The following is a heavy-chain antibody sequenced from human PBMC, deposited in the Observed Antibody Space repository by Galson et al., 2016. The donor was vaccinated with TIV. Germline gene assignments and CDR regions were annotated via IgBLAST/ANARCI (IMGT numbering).Heavy chain of an antibody. CDR3: ARDPGYFVY. Sequence: SVKVSCKASGYTFTNYIMHWVRQAPGQRLEWMGWINARNGNTKYSQKFQGRVTITRDTSASTAYMELSSLRSEDTAVYYCARDPGYFVYWGQGTLVTVSS. CDR2: INARNGNT. D-gene: IGHD1-1*01. CDR1: GYTFTNYI. V-gene: IGHV1-3*01. J-gene: IGHJ4*02.